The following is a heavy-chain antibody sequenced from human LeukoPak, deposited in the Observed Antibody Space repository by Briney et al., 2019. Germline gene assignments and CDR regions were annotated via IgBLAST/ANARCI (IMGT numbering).Heavy chain of an antibody. CDR2: MNPNSGNT. Sequence: GASVKVSCKASRYTFTSYDINWVRQATGQGLEWMGWMNPNSGNTGYAQKLQGRVTMTRNTSISTAYMELSSLRSEDTAVYYCARGEAVVAAGAISVVYYYGMDVWGQGTTVTVSS. CDR3: ARGEAVVAAGAISVVYYYGMDV. CDR1: RYTFTSYD. D-gene: IGHD2-15*01. V-gene: IGHV1-8*01. J-gene: IGHJ6*02.